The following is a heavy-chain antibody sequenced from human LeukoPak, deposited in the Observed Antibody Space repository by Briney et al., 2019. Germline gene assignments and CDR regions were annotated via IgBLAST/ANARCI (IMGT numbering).Heavy chain of an antibody. Sequence: GGSLRLSCAASGFTFSSYSMNWVRQAPGKGLEWVSSISSSSSYIYYADSVKGRFTISRDNAKNSLYLQMNSLRAEDTAVYYCARGGYSGYDFLDYWGQGTLVTVSS. CDR2: ISSSSSYI. J-gene: IGHJ4*02. D-gene: IGHD5-12*01. CDR1: GFTFSSYS. V-gene: IGHV3-21*01. CDR3: ARGGYSGYDFLDY.